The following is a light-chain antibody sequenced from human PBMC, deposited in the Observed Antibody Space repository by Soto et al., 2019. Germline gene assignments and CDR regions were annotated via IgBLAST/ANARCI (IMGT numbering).Light chain of an antibody. J-gene: IGKJ1*01. V-gene: IGKV1-6*01. CDR3: LQDYNYPLT. Sequence: AIQMTQSPSSLSASVGDRVTITCRASQGIRTDLGWYQQKPGKAPKLLIYAASSLQSGVPSRFSGSGSGTEFTLTISSLQPEDFATYYCLQDYNYPLTFGQGTKVEIK. CDR1: QGIRTD. CDR2: AAS.